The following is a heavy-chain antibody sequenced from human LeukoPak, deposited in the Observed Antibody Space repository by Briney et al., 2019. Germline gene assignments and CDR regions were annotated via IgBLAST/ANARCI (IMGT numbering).Heavy chain of an antibody. CDR1: GGSISSGGYS. D-gene: IGHD7-27*01. CDR2: IYHSGST. V-gene: IGHV4-30-2*01. Sequence: PSETLSLTCAVSGGSISSGGYSWSWIRQPPGKGLEWIGYIYHSGSTYYNPSLKSRVTISVDRSKNQFSLKLSSVTAADTAVYYCATGRVNGEHAFDIWGQGTMVTVSS. J-gene: IGHJ3*02. CDR3: ATGRVNGEHAFDI.